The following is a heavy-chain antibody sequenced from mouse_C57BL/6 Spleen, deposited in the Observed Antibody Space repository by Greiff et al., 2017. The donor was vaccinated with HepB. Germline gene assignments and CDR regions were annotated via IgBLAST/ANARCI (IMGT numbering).Heavy chain of an antibody. CDR2: IYPGDGDT. J-gene: IGHJ3*01. CDR3: ARGEYGNYWFAY. Sequence: QVQLQQSGPELVKPGASVKISCKASGYAFSSSWMNWVKQRPGKGLEWIGRIYPGDGDTNYNGKFKGKATLTADKSSSTAYMQLSSLTSEDSAVYFCARGEYGNYWFAYWGQGTLVTVSA. D-gene: IGHD2-10*02. CDR1: GYAFSSSW. V-gene: IGHV1-82*01.